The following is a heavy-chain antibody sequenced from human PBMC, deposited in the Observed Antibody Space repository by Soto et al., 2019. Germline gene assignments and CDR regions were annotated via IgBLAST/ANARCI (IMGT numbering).Heavy chain of an antibody. V-gene: IGHV1-46*01. J-gene: IGHJ6*02. D-gene: IGHD2-15*01. Sequence: QVQLVQSGAEVKKPGASVKVSCKASGYTFTSYYMHWVRQAPGQGLEWMGIINPSGGSTSYAQKFQGRVTMTKDTSTSTVYMELSSLRCEDTAVYYCARGDIVVVVAATRGVYYYGMDVWGQGTTVTVSS. CDR3: ARGDIVVVVAATRGVYYYGMDV. CDR1: GYTFTSYY. CDR2: INPSGGST.